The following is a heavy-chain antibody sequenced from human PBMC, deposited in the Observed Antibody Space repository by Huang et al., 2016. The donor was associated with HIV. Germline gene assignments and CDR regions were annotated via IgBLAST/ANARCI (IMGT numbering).Heavy chain of an antibody. CDR3: AAGRGGYFRY. J-gene: IGHJ4*02. D-gene: IGHD2-15*01. V-gene: IGHV2-5*02. Sequence: QITLKESGPTLVKPTQTVTVTCTFSGFSLTTTGVTVGWIRQSPGKALEWLARIYWDEDKRYSPSLDNRLTITRDTSKNQLVFPWTNLDPVDTATYYGAAGRGGYFRYWGRGTLVTVSS. CDR1: GFSLTTTGVT. CDR2: IYWDEDK.